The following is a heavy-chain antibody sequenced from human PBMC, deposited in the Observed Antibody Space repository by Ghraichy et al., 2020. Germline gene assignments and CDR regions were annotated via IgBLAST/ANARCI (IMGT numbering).Heavy chain of an antibody. CDR1: EFTFSNYW. Sequence: GGSLRLSCAASEFTFSNYWMSWVRQAPGKGLEWVAHIKEDGSETYYVGSVKGRFTISRDNAKNSLYLQMNSLRADDTAVYYCARGVRCLVAFDYWGQGTLVTVSS. J-gene: IGHJ4*02. V-gene: IGHV3-7*03. CDR2: IKEDGSET. D-gene: IGHD3-10*01. CDR3: ARGVRCLVAFDY.